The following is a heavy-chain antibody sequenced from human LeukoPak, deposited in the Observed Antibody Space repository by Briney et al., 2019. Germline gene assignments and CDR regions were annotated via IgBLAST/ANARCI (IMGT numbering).Heavy chain of an antibody. CDR2: INPNSGGT. V-gene: IGHV1-2*02. D-gene: IGHD3-10*01. CDR1: GYTFTGYY. CDR3: ARFVVQGFSYFDS. J-gene: IGHJ4*02. Sequence: ASVKVSCKASGYTFTGYYMHWVRQAPGQGLEWMGWINPNSGGTNYAQKFQGRVTMTRDTSISTAYMELTNLRSDDSAVYYCARFVVQGFSYFDSWGQGTLVTVSS.